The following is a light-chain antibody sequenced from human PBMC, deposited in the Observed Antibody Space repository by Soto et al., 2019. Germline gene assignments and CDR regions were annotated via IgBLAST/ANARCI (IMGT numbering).Light chain of an antibody. V-gene: IGKV3-15*01. J-gene: IGKJ2*01. Sequence: EIVMTQSPATLSVSPGEGATLSCRANQRVSSHLAWYQHKPGQAPRPLIHAASTRAPGIPARFSGSGSGTEFTLTISSLQSEDFAVYYCQQYQTWPFPFGQGTKLEIK. CDR2: AAS. CDR1: QRVSSH. CDR3: QQYQTWPFP.